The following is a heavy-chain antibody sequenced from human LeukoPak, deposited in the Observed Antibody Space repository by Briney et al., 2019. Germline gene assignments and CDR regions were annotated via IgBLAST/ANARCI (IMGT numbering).Heavy chain of an antibody. J-gene: IGHJ5*02. CDR1: GGTFSSYA. D-gene: IGHD1-26*01. V-gene: IGHV1-2*02. CDR3: ARDPSIVGATS. Sequence: ASVKVSCKASGGTFSSYAISWVRQAPGQGREGMGWINPNSGGTNYAQKFQGRVTMTRDTSISTAYMELSRLRSDDTAVYYCARDPSIVGATSWGQGTLVTVSS. CDR2: INPNSGGT.